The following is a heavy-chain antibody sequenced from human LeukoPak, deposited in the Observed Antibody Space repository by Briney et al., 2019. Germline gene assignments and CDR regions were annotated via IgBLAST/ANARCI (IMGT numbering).Heavy chain of an antibody. CDR1: GFTFSSYE. J-gene: IGHJ4*02. D-gene: IGHD3-10*01. CDR3: AKQARRAYYYGSGTYAGSHYFDY. V-gene: IGHV3-48*03. CDR2: ISSSGSTI. Sequence: GGSLTLSCAASGFTFSSYEMNWLRQAPGKGLEWVSYISSSGSTIYYADSVKGRFTISRDSSKNTLYLQMNSLRSEDTAVYYCAKQARRAYYYGSGTYAGSHYFDYWGQGTLVTVSS.